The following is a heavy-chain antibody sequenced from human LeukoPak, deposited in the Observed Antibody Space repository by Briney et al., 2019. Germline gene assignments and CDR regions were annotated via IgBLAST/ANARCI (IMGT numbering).Heavy chain of an antibody. J-gene: IGHJ6*03. CDR3: ARGRGGYGDYYYYYMDV. Sequence: SQTLSLTCAISVDSVSINSAAWNWIRQSPSRGLEWLGRTYYRSKWYNDYAGSVKSRITMNPDTSKSQFSLQLNSVTPEDTAVYYCARGRGGYGDYYYYYMDVWGKGTTVTVSS. CDR2: TYYRSKWYN. D-gene: IGHD4-17*01. CDR1: VDSVSINSAA. V-gene: IGHV6-1*01.